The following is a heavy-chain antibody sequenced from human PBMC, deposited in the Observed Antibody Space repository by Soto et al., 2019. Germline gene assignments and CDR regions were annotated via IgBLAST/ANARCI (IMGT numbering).Heavy chain of an antibody. CDR2: MNPGSGDT. CDR3: ARMESFGSLNWFDP. CDR1: GGTFTNND. J-gene: IGHJ5*02. V-gene: IGHV1-8*02. D-gene: IGHD5-18*01. Sequence: ASVKVPCKASGGTFTNNDVSWVRQATGQGLEWMGWMNPGSGDTGYAQKFQGRVTMTRDISIATAYMELNSLTSEDTAIYYCARMESFGSLNWFDPWGQGTLVTVSS.